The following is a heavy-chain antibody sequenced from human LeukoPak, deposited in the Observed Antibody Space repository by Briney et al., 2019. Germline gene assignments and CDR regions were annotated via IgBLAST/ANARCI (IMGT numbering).Heavy chain of an antibody. CDR1: GFTFSNYG. CDR3: AKGSRWELRPHLDY. CDR2: ISHDGSNK. D-gene: IGHD1-26*01. Sequence: PGGSLRLSCGASGFTFSNYGMHWVRQAPGKGLEWVTVISHDGSNKYYADSVKGRFTISRDNSKNTLYLQMNSLRAEDTAVYYCAKGSRWELRPHLDYWGQGTQVTVSS. J-gene: IGHJ4*02. V-gene: IGHV3-30*18.